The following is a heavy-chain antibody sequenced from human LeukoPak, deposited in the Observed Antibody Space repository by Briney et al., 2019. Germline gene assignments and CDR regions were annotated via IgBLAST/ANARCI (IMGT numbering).Heavy chain of an antibody. D-gene: IGHD5-12*01. V-gene: IGHV3-66*01. CDR3: AKVGMVATYDY. CDR1: GFTVSSNY. CDR2: IYSGGST. J-gene: IGHJ4*02. Sequence: PGGSLRLSCAASGFTVSSNYMSWVRQAPGKGLEWVSVIYSGGSTYYADSVKGRFTISRDNSKNTLYLQMNSLRAEDTAVYYCAKVGMVATYDYWGQGTLVTVSS.